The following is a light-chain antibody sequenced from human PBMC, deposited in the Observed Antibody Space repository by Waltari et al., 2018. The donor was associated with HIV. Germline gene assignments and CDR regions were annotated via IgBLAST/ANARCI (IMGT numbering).Light chain of an antibody. V-gene: IGLV2-11*01. J-gene: IGLJ2*01. CDR1: SSDVGGYKY. CDR2: DVT. CDR3: QTWDTGTVI. Sequence: QSALTQPRSVSGSPGQSVTISCTGTSSDVGGYKYVSWYQQHPGKVPKLLIFDVTKRPSGVPDRFSGSKSGNTASLPVAGLQAEDEADYYCQTWDTGTVIFGGGTKLTVL.